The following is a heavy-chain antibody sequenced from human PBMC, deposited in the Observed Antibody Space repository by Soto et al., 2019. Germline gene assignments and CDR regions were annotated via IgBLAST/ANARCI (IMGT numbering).Heavy chain of an antibody. J-gene: IGHJ5*02. V-gene: IGHV3-64D*08. CDR2: ISSNGGST. D-gene: IGHD6-13*01. Sequence: GGSLRLSCSASGFTFSSYAMHWVRQAPGKGLEYVSAISSNGGSTYYADSVKGRFTISRDNSKNTLYLQMSSLRAEDTAVYYCVEGYSSCWYTSRGWFDPWGQRTLVTVSS. CDR3: VEGYSSCWYTSRGWFDP. CDR1: GFTFSSYA.